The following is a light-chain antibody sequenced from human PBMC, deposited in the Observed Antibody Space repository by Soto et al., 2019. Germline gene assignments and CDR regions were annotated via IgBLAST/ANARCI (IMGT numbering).Light chain of an antibody. CDR3: QQYGYPPRT. V-gene: IGKV3-20*01. J-gene: IGKJ1*01. CDR1: QYVNSNY. Sequence: EIVLTQSPGTLSLSPGEETTLSCRASQYVNSNYLAWYQQKAGQAPRLLIYGASSRATGIPDRFSGSGSGTEFTLTISRQEPEDFAVYYCQQYGYPPRTFGQGTKVEIK. CDR2: GAS.